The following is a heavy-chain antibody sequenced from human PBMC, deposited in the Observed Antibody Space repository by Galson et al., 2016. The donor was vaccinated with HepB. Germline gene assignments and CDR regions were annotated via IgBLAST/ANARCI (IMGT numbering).Heavy chain of an antibody. V-gene: IGHV1-69*13. D-gene: IGHD6-19*01. J-gene: IGHJ6*03. CDR3: ARDHIAVAAMDV. Sequence: SVKVSCKASGGTFSNYAIYWVRQAPGQGLEWMGGIIPIFGTANYAQKFQGRVTITADESTSTAYMELRSLRSEDTAMYYCARDHIAVAAMDVWGKGTTVTVSS. CDR2: IIPIFGTA. CDR1: GGTFSNYA.